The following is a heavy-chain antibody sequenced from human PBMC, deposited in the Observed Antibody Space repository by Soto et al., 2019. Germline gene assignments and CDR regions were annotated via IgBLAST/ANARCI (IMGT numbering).Heavy chain of an antibody. CDR3: ARRFTGYDYVWGSYRRYGMDV. Sequence: QLQLQESGPGLVKPSETLSLTCTVSGGSISSSSYYWGWIRQPPGKGLEWIGRIYYSGSTYYNPSLKSRGTISVDTSTNQFSLKLSSVPAADTAVYYCARRFTGYDYVWGSYRRYGMDVWGQGTTVTVSS. CDR2: IYYSGST. CDR1: GGSISSSSYY. D-gene: IGHD3-16*02. V-gene: IGHV4-39*01. J-gene: IGHJ6*02.